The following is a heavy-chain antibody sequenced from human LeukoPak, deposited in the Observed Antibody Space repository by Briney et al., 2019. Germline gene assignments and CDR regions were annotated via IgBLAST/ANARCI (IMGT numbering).Heavy chain of an antibody. CDR1: GGSISSGSYY. D-gene: IGHD3-10*01. V-gene: IGHV4-61*02. CDR3: ARGQYYSGSGSLNWFDP. Sequence: PSETLSLTCIVSGGSISSGSYYWSWIRQPAGKGLEWIGRVYTSGSTSYNPSLKSRLTISIDTSKNLFSLKMTSVTAADAAVYYCARGQYYSGSGSLNWFDPWGQGTLVTVSS. J-gene: IGHJ5*02. CDR2: VYTSGST.